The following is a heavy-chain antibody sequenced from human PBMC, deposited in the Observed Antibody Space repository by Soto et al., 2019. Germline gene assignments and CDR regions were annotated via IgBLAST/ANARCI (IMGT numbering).Heavy chain of an antibody. D-gene: IGHD1-26*01. CDR1: GFTFSSYA. J-gene: IGHJ6*01. CDR3: AKGSGLCVWELPPYYGMDF. CDR2: ISGSGGST. V-gene: IGHV3-23*01. Sequence: GWSMRLSCAASGFTFSSYAMSWVRQAPGKGLEWVSAISGSGGSTYYADSVKGRFTISRDNSKNTLYLQMNSLRAEDTAVYYGAKGSGLCVWELPPYYGMDFWGKGSTVTVSS.